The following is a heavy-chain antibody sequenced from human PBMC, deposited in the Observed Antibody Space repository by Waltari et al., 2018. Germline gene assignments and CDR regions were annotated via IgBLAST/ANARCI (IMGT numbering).Heavy chain of an antibody. CDR3: ARDPTVGATSDAFDI. Sequence: QVQLQESGPGLVKPSETLSLTCTVSGGSISSYYWSWIRQPPGKGLEWIGYIYYSGSTNYTPSLKSRVTISVDTSKNQFSLKLSSVTAADTAVYYCARDPTVGATSDAFDIWGQGTMVTVSS. CDR1: GGSISSYY. V-gene: IGHV4-59*01. J-gene: IGHJ3*02. CDR2: IYYSGST. D-gene: IGHD1-26*01.